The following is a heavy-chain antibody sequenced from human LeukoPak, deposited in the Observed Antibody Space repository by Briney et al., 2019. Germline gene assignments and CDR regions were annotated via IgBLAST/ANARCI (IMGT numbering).Heavy chain of an antibody. Sequence: GESLRLSCAASGFTFSSYAMSWVRQAPGKGLEWVSAINGSGGSTYYADSVKGRFTISRDNSKNTLYLQMNSLRAEDTAVYYCAKKARGSYGYFDYWGQGTLVTVSS. CDR3: AKKARGSYGYFDY. CDR2: INGSGGST. CDR1: GFTFSSYA. J-gene: IGHJ4*02. D-gene: IGHD1-26*01. V-gene: IGHV3-23*01.